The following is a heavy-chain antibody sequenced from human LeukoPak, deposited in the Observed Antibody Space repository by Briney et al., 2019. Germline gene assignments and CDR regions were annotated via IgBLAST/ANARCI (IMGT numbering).Heavy chain of an antibody. CDR2: IKEDGSEK. J-gene: IGHJ4*02. CDR1: GFTFNKYW. Sequence: GGTLRLSCAASGFTFNKYWMSWVRQAPGKGLEWVANIKEDGSEKNYVDSVKGRFTISRDNAEKSLYLQMNSLRAEDTAVYYCARDEIGGSFEYWGQGTQVTVSS. CDR3: ARDEIGGSFEY. D-gene: IGHD1-26*01. V-gene: IGHV3-7*01.